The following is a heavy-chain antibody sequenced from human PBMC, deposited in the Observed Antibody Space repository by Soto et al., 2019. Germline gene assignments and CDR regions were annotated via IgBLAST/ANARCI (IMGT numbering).Heavy chain of an antibody. D-gene: IGHD1-26*01. J-gene: IGHJ6*02. CDR2: TYYRSKWYN. CDR3: ARYRKGIGLWPPNVHYHYYGMDV. V-gene: IGHV6-1*01. Sequence: QTLSLTCATSGDSVSSSSATWNWIRQSPSRGLEWLGRTYYRSKWYNDYAVSVKSRITINPDTSKNQFSLQLNSVTPEDTAVYYCARYRKGIGLWPPNVHYHYYGMDVWGQGTTVTVSS. CDR1: GDSVSSSSAT.